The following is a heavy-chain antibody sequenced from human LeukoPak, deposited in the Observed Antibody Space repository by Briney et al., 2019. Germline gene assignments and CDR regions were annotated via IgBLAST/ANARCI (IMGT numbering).Heavy chain of an antibody. J-gene: IGHJ3*02. CDR3: ARTDYYGSGSYYAFDI. CDR1: GFTFSDYY. D-gene: IGHD3-10*01. CDR2: INHSGST. V-gene: IGHV4-34*01. Sequence: GSLRLSCAASGFTFSDYYMSWIRQPPGKGLEWIGEINHSGSTNYNPSLKSRVTISVDTSKNQFSLKLSSVTAADTAVYYCARTDYYGSGSYYAFDIWGQGTMVTVSS.